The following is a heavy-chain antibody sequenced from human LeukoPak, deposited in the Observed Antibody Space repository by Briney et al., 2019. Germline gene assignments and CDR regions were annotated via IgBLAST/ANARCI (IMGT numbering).Heavy chain of an antibody. CDR2: IIPIFGTA. V-gene: IGHV1-69*13. D-gene: IGHD2-2*01. Sequence: ASVKVSCKASGGTFCSYAISWVRQAPGQGLEWMGGIIPIFGTANYAQKFQGRVTITADESTSTAYMELSSLRSEDTAVYYCASDIGYCSSTSCHSGDWGQGTLVTVSS. CDR3: ASDIGYCSSTSCHSGD. CDR1: GGTFCSYA. J-gene: IGHJ4*02.